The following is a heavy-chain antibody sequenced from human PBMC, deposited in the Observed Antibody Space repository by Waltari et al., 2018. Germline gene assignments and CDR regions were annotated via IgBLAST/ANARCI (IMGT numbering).Heavy chain of an antibody. Sequence: QVQLVQSGAEVKKPGSSVKVSCKASGGTFSSYAISWVRQAPGQGLEWMGGILPIRGTANYAPKFQGRVTITADESTSTAYMGLSSLRSEDTAVYYCARGGITGTTPSYWGQGTLVTVSS. CDR2: ILPIRGTA. CDR3: ARGGITGTTPSY. D-gene: IGHD1-7*01. J-gene: IGHJ4*02. V-gene: IGHV1-69*11. CDR1: GGTFSSYA.